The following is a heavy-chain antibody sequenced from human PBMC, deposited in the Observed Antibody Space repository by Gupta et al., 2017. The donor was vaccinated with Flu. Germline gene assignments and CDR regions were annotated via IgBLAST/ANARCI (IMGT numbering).Heavy chain of an antibody. J-gene: IGHJ4*02. Sequence: EVQLVESGGGLVKPGGSLRLSCAASGFTFSSDSLNWVRQAPGKGLEWVSSISSSSSYIYYADSVKGLFTISRDNAKNSLYLQMNSLRAEDTAVYYCVSWGATYSVFDYWGQGTLVTVSS. CDR3: VSWGATYSVFDY. D-gene: IGHD1-26*01. V-gene: IGHV3-21*01. CDR1: GFTFSSDS. CDR2: ISSSSSYI.